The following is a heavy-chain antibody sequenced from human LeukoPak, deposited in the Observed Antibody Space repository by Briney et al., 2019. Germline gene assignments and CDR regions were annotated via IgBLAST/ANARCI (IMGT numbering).Heavy chain of an antibody. Sequence: SETLSLTCTVSGGSISSYYWSWIRQPPGKGLEWIGYIYYSGSTNYNPSLKSRVTISVDTSKNQFSLKLSSVTAADTAVYYCARDVATIPLQYYMDVWGKGTTVTVSS. CDR3: ARDVATIPLQYYMDV. D-gene: IGHD5-12*01. V-gene: IGHV4-59*01. CDR1: GGSISSYY. J-gene: IGHJ6*03. CDR2: IYYSGST.